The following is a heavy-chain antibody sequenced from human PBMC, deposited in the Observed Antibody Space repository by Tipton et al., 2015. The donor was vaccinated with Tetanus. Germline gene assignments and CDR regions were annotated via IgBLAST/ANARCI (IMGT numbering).Heavy chain of an antibody. CDR1: GVAFSSFA. D-gene: IGHD1-14*01. J-gene: IGHJ6*04. V-gene: IGHV3-30*04. CDR2: ISYDGSKN. CDR3: AKEALGVLNL. Sequence: SLRLSCAASGVAFSSFAMHWVRQAPGKGLEWVAVISYDGSKNNYADSVKGRFTISRDNSKNTLSLQLNSLRADDTPIYYCAKEALGVLNLWGNGTTVIVSS.